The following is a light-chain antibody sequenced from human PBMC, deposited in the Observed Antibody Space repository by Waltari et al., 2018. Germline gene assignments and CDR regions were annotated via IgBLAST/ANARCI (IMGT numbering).Light chain of an antibody. V-gene: IGLV1-44*01. Sequence: QSVLTQAPSASGTPGRGVTVSCSGSDSNIGANSVTWYQHVPGAAPKVLIYRSKQRPSGARDRLSGSNSGTSASLAISGLRSEDEADYYCAAWDDRLDSYVFGTGTRVTVL. J-gene: IGLJ1*01. CDR1: DSNIGANS. CDR3: AAWDDRLDSYV. CDR2: RSK.